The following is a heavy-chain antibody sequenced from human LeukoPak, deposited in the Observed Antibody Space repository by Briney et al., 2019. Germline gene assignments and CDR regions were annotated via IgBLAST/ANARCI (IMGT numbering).Heavy chain of an antibody. D-gene: IGHD4-17*01. CDR1: GGSISSYY. Sequence: SETLSLTCTVSGGSISSYYWSWIRQPPGKGLEWIGYMYYSGSTNYNPSLKGRVTMSVDTSKNQFSLKLGSVTAADTAVYYCARDTGTTGEVKFDPWGQGTLVTVSS. V-gene: IGHV4-59*01. CDR3: ARDTGTTGEVKFDP. CDR2: MYYSGST. J-gene: IGHJ5*02.